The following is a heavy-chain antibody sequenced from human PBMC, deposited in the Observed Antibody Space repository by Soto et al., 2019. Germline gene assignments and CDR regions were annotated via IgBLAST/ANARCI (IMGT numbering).Heavy chain of an antibody. Sequence: QVQLQESGPGLVKPSETLSLTCTVSGGSISSYYWSWIRQPPGKGLEWIGYIYYSGSTNYNPSPKSRVTISVDTSKNQFSLKLSSVTAADTAVYYCARLPDPYSSGYYYFDYWGQGTLVTVSS. D-gene: IGHD3-22*01. CDR2: IYYSGST. V-gene: IGHV4-59*01. CDR1: GGSISSYY. CDR3: ARLPDPYSSGYYYFDY. J-gene: IGHJ4*02.